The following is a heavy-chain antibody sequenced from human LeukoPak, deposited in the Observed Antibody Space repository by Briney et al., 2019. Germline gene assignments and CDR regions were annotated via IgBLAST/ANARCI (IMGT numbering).Heavy chain of an antibody. J-gene: IGHJ3*02. D-gene: IGHD3-22*01. CDR2: IYYSGST. Sequence: SETLSLTCTVSGGSISSGGYYWSWIRQHLGKGLEWIGYIYYSGSTHYNPSLKSRLTISADTSKNQFSLKLSSVTAADTAVYYCARAISSGYYFEGNAFDIWGQGTLVTVSS. V-gene: IGHV4-31*03. CDR1: GGSISSGGYY. CDR3: ARAISSGYYFEGNAFDI.